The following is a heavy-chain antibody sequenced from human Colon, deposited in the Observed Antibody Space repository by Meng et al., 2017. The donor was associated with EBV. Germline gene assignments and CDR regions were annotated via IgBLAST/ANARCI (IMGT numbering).Heavy chain of an antibody. CDR1: GGAVHSSNW. CDR2: IYYSGNT. Sequence: GQLHDSGREMGRPSVTLCLPCAVMGGAVHSSNWVSWVRRTPGKGLEGVGEIYYSGNTNYNPSLKSRVTISVDKSKNQFSLNLSSVTAADTAVYYCARVGQWLPINYWGQGTLVTVSS. D-gene: IGHD6-19*01. J-gene: IGHJ4*02. V-gene: IGHV4-4*02. CDR3: ARVGQWLPINY.